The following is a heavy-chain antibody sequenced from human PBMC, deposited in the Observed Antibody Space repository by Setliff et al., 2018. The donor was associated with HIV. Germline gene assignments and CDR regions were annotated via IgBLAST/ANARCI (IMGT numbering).Heavy chain of an antibody. V-gene: IGHV3-30*02. CDR1: GFIFSTYD. CDR2: IRSDGNNE. Sequence: GGSLRLSCAASGFIFSTYDFYWVRQAPGKGLEWVASIRSDGNNEDYGDSMKGRFTISRDDSRNTLFLQMNSLKSEDTAVYYCAMPAHGSGRYPKWIDPWGQGTLVTVSS. J-gene: IGHJ5*02. CDR3: AMPAHGSGRYPKWIDP. D-gene: IGHD3-10*01.